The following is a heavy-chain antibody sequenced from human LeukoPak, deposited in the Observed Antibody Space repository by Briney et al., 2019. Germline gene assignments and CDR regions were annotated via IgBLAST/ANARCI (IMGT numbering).Heavy chain of an antibody. CDR3: ATSQTGTGYY. J-gene: IGHJ4*02. CDR2: IDASGNT. D-gene: IGHD1-1*01. CDR1: GGSISSGSYS. V-gene: IGHV4-61*02. Sequence: SETPSLTCTVSGGSISSGSYSWSWIRQPAGKGLEWIGRIDASGNTNYSPSLKSRITISIDTSKNQFSLKLSSVTAADTAVYYCATSQTGTGYYWGQGTLVTVSS.